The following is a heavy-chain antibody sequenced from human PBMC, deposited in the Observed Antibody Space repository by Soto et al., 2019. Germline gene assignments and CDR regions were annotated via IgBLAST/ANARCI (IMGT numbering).Heavy chain of an antibody. CDR2: IIPIFGTA. D-gene: IGHD6-13*01. CDR1: GGTFSSYA. Sequence: QVQLVQSGAEVKKPGSSVKVSCKASGGTFSSYAISWVRQAPGQGLEWMGGIIPIFGTANYAQKFQGRVTITADECTSTAYMELSSLRSEDTDVYYCARGRIAAAGRYYYYGMDVWGQGTTVTVSS. V-gene: IGHV1-69*01. CDR3: ARGRIAAAGRYYYYGMDV. J-gene: IGHJ6*02.